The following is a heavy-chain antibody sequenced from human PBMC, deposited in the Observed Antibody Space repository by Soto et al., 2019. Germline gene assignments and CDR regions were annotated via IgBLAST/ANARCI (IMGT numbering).Heavy chain of an antibody. CDR1: GSTFPGYV. V-gene: IGHV1-18*01. Sequence: QVQLVQSGAEVKKPGASGKVSCRASGSTFPGYVFSWWRQAPEQGLEWMGWISAYNGNTNYAQKLQGRVTMTTDTSTSTAYMELRSLRSDDTAVYYCARDLAVGLVDYWGQGTLVTVSS. D-gene: IGHD6-19*01. J-gene: IGHJ4*02. CDR3: ARDLAVGLVDY. CDR2: ISAYNGNT.